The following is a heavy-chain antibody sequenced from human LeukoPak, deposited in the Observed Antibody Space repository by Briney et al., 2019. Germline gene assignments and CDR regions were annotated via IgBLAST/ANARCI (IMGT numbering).Heavy chain of an antibody. CDR2: IYYSGST. CDR1: GGSISSGDYY. V-gene: IGHV4-30-4*01. D-gene: IGHD3-10*01. CDR3: ARGSVSGVFWFDP. J-gene: IGHJ5*02. Sequence: SETLSLTCTVSGGSISSGDYYWSWIRQPPGKGLEWIGYIYYSGSTYYNPSLKSRVTIPVDTSKNQFSLKLSSVTAADTAVYYCARGSVSGVFWFDPWGQGTLVTVSS.